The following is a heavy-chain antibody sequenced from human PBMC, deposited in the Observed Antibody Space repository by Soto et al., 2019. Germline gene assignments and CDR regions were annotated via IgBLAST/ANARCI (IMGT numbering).Heavy chain of an antibody. CDR1: GFTFSNAW. CDR2: IKSKTDGGTT. V-gene: IGHV3-15*01. J-gene: IGHJ3*02. CDR3: TTAMYSGSNRAFDI. Sequence: GGSLRLSCAASGFTFSNAWISWVRQAPGKGLEWVGRIKSKTDGGTTDYAAPVKGRFTISRDDSKNTLYLQMNSLKTEDTAVYYCTTAMYSGSNRAFDIWGQGTMVTVSS. D-gene: IGHD1-26*01.